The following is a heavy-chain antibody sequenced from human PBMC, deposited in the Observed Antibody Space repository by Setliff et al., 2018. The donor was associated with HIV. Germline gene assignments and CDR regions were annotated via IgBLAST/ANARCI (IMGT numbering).Heavy chain of an antibody. CDR2: FDPQDGKT. CDR1: GYTLTEVS. Sequence: ASVKVSCKLSGYTLTEVSMHWVRQAPGKGLEWMGYFDPQDGKTNYAQKFQGRVTITADESTSTASMELSSLGSEDTAVYYCARGVTESSGWPAFHRYYFDSWGQGALVTV. J-gene: IGHJ4*02. D-gene: IGHD6-19*01. V-gene: IGHV1-24*01. CDR3: ARGVTESSGWPAFHRYYFDS.